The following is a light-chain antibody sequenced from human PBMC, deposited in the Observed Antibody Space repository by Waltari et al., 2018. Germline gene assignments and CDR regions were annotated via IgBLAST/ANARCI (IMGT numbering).Light chain of an antibody. V-gene: IGKV1-39*01. Sequence: DIQMTQSPSSLSASVGDRVTITCRASQRISSYLNWYQQKPGKAPKLLVYAASSLQGGVPSRFSGSGSGTDFTLTISSLQPEDFATYYCQQSYSTPLTFGPRTKVEIK. J-gene: IGKJ3*01. CDR1: QRISSY. CDR3: QQSYSTPLT. CDR2: AAS.